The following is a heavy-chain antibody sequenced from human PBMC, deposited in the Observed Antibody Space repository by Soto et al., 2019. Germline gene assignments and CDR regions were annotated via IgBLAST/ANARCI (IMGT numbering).Heavy chain of an antibody. CDR1: GFTFSNAW. CDR3: TTEDIVVVPAATTDY. Sequence: GSLRLSCAASGFTFSNAWMSWVRQAPGKGLEWVGRIKSKTDGGTTDYAAPVKGRFTISRDDSKNTLYLQMNSLKTEDTAVYYCTTEDIVVVPAATTDYWGQGTLVTVSS. D-gene: IGHD2-2*01. CDR2: IKSKTDGGTT. V-gene: IGHV3-15*01. J-gene: IGHJ4*02.